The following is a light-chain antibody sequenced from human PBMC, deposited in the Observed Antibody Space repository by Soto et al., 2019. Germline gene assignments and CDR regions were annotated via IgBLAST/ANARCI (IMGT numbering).Light chain of an antibody. J-gene: IGKJ1*01. CDR3: QQYNSYSPWT. CDR1: QSISSW. V-gene: IGKV1-5*03. Sequence: DIPMTQSPSTLSASVGDRVTITCRASQSISSWLAWYQQKPGKAPKLLSYKASSLESGVPSRFSGSGSGTEFTLTISSLQTDDFATYYCQQYNSYSPWTFGQGTKVEIK. CDR2: KAS.